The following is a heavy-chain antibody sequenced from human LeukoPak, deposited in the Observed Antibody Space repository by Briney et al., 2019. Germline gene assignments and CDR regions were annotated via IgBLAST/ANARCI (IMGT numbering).Heavy chain of an antibody. Sequence: GESLKISCKGSGYIFTSYWIGWVRQMPGKGLEWMGIIYPGDSDTRYSPSFQGQVTISADKSISTAYLQWSSLKASDTAMYYCARHRVVTAPYPYYYYGMDVWGQGTTVTVSS. CDR1: GYIFTSYW. J-gene: IGHJ6*02. D-gene: IGHD2-21*02. CDR2: IYPGDSDT. CDR3: ARHRVVTAPYPYYYYGMDV. V-gene: IGHV5-51*01.